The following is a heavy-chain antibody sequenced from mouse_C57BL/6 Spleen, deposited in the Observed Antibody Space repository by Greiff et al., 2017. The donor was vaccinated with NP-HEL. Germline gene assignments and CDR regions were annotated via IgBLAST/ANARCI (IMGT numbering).Heavy chain of an antibody. Sequence: VQLQQSGPVLVKPGASVKMSCKASGYTFTDYYMNWVKQSHGKSLEWIGVINPYNGGTSYNQKFKGKATLTVDKSSSTAYMQLNSLTSEDSAVYYCARSYVSSPLDYWGQGTTLTVSS. V-gene: IGHV1-19*01. CDR3: ARSYVSSPLDY. CDR2: INPYNGGT. CDR1: GYTFTDYY. D-gene: IGHD1-1*01. J-gene: IGHJ2*01.